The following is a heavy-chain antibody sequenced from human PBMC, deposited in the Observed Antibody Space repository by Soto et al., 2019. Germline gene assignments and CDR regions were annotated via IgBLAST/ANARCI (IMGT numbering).Heavy chain of an antibody. Sequence: QVQLQESGPGLVKPSQTLSLTCTVSGGSINSGGYYWSWIRQHPGKGLEWIGYIYYSGSTYYNPSLKSRVTISVDTSKNQFSLKLSSVTAADTAVYYCARASIAAAGSLPVGWFDPWGQGTLVTVSS. CDR3: ARASIAAAGSLPVGWFDP. D-gene: IGHD6-13*01. V-gene: IGHV4-31*03. J-gene: IGHJ5*02. CDR1: GGSINSGGYY. CDR2: IYYSGST.